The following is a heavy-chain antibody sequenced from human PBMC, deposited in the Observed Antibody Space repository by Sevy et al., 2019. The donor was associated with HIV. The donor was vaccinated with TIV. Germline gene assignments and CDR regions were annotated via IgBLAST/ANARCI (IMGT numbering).Heavy chain of an antibody. CDR3: ARARSGYCSGYYFDS. CDR2: IWYDGSNK. Sequence: GGSLRLSCAASGFTFSSYAMHWVRQVPGKGLEWVTLIWYDGSNKYYADSVKGRFTISRDNSKNRLYLQMNSLRAEDTAVYYCARARSGYCSGYYFDSWGQGTLVTVSS. V-gene: IGHV3-33*01. J-gene: IGHJ4*02. CDR1: GFTFSSYA. D-gene: IGHD2-15*01.